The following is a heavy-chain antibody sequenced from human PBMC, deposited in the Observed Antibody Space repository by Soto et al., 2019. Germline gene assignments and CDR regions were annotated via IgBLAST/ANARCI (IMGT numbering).Heavy chain of an antibody. CDR1: VGSISSYY. V-gene: IGHV4-59*01. J-gene: IGHJ5*02. CDR2: IYYSGST. Sequence: SETLSLTCTVSVGSISSYYWSWIRQPPGKGLEWIGYIYYSGSTNYNPSLKSRVTISVDTSKNQFSLKLSSVTAADTAVYYCAREVYDSSGYLNWFDPWGQGTLVTVSS. D-gene: IGHD3-22*01. CDR3: AREVYDSSGYLNWFDP.